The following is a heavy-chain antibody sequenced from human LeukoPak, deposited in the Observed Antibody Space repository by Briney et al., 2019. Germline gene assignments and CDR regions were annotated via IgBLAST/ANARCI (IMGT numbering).Heavy chain of an antibody. D-gene: IGHD2-15*01. J-gene: IGHJ6*02. V-gene: IGHV4-59*08. CDR3: ARQVVVMGMDV. CDR2: IYHSGST. Sequence: SETLSLTCTVSGGSISSYYWSWIRQPPGKGLEWIGYIYHSGSTYYNPSLKSRVTISVDRSKNQFSLKLSSVTAADTAVYYCARQVVVMGMDVWGQGTTVTVSS. CDR1: GGSISSYY.